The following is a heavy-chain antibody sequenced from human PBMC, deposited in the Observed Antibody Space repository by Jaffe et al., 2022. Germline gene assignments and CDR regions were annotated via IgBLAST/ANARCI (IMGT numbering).Heavy chain of an antibody. Sequence: EVQLLESGGGLVQPGGSLRLSCAASGFTFTSYAMSWVRQAPGKGLEWVSAISGSGGSTYYADSVKGRFTISRDNSNKTLYLQMNSLRAEDTAVYYCAKDLSGYDSDYYYYYMDVWGKGTTVTVSS. J-gene: IGHJ6*03. CDR1: GFTFTSYA. CDR3: AKDLSGYDSDYYYYYMDV. D-gene: IGHD5-12*01. CDR2: ISGSGGST. V-gene: IGHV3-23*01.